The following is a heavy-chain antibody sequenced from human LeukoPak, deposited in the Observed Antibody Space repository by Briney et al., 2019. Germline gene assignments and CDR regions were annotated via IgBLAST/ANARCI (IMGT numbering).Heavy chain of an antibody. V-gene: IGHV4-39*07. J-gene: IGHJ6*03. CDR3: ASEGAYAIHPPYYYYYMDV. Sequence: PSETLSLTCTVSGGSISSGSYYWGWIRQPPGKGLEWIGSIYYSGSTYYNPSLKSRVTISVDTSKNQFSLKLSSVTAADTAVYYCASEGAYAIHPPYYYYYMDVWGKGTTVTVSS. CDR2: IYYSGST. D-gene: IGHD2-8*01. CDR1: GGSISSGSYY.